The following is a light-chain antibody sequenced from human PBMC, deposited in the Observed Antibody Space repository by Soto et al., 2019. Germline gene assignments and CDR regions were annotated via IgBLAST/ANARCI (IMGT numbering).Light chain of an antibody. CDR2: DAS. CDR1: QSVSSY. V-gene: IGKV3-11*01. Sequence: EIVLTQSPATLSLSPGERATLSCRASQSVSSYFAWYQQKPGQAPRLLIYDASNRATGIPARFSGSGSGTDFTPTISSLEPEDFHVHYCQQSSNWPITFGQGTRLEIK. J-gene: IGKJ5*01. CDR3: QQSSNWPIT.